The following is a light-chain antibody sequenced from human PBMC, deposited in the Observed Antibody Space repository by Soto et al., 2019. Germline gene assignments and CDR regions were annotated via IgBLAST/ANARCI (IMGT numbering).Light chain of an antibody. CDR1: NRDVGGYDY. CDR3: SSYTNTGTLYV. V-gene: IGLV2-14*01. J-gene: IGLJ1*01. CDR2: EVN. Sequence: QSALTQPPSVSGSPGQSITISCTGTNRDVGGYDYVSWYQQHPGKSPKLILYEVNNRPAGVSDRFSGSKSGNTASLSISGLQAEDEADYYCSSYTNTGTLYVLGTGTQLTVL.